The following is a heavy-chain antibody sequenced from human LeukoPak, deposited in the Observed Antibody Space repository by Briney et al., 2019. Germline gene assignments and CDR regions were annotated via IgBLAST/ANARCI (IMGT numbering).Heavy chain of an antibody. V-gene: IGHV3-48*02. J-gene: IGHJ4*02. CDR1: GFTFSSYN. CDR3: ARKYSGSGNYFFDY. D-gene: IGHD3-10*01. CDR2: ISTSGNTI. Sequence: GGSLRLSCAASGFTFSSYNMDWVRQAPGKGLEWVSFISTSGNTIYYVDSVKGRFTISRDNAKNSLYLQMNSLRDEDTAVYYCARKYSGSGNYFFDYWGQGTLVTVSS.